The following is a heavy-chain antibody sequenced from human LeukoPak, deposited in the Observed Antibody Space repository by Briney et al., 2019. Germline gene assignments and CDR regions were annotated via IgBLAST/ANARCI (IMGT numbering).Heavy chain of an antibody. CDR3: AREIVIFPDYYYYGMDV. V-gene: IGHV3-11*01. D-gene: IGHD3-9*01. CDR1: GFTFRDYY. Sequence: PGGSLRLSCAASGFTFRDYYMTWIRQAPGKGLEWISYISRTGDTLYYADSVEGRFTISRDNSKNSLYLQMNSLRAEDTAVYYCAREIVIFPDYYYYGMDVWGQGTTVTVSS. CDR2: ISRTGDTL. J-gene: IGHJ6*02.